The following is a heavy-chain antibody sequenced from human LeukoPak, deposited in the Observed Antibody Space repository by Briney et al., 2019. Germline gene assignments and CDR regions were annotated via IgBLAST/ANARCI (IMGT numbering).Heavy chain of an antibody. Sequence: ASVKVSCTASGYTFTGYYMHWVRQAPGQGLEWMGRINPNSGGTNYAQKFQGRVTMTRDTSISTAYMELSRLRSDDTAVYYCATSTPRLWDQDAFDIWGQGTMVTVSS. D-gene: IGHD2-15*01. V-gene: IGHV1-2*06. CDR3: ATSTPRLWDQDAFDI. CDR2: INPNSGGT. CDR1: GYTFTGYY. J-gene: IGHJ3*02.